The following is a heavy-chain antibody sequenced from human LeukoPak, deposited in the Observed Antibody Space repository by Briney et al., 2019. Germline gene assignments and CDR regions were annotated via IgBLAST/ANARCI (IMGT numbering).Heavy chain of an antibody. V-gene: IGHV1-3*01. Sequence: ALVKVSCKASGYTFTTYAMHWVRQAPGQRLEWMGWINAGNGNTKYSQKFQGRVTITSDTSANTAYMELSSLRSEDTAVYYCARDYFGSGIYLDYWGQGTLVTVSS. D-gene: IGHD3-10*01. CDR2: INAGNGNT. J-gene: IGHJ4*02. CDR3: ARDYFGSGIYLDY. CDR1: GYTFTTYA.